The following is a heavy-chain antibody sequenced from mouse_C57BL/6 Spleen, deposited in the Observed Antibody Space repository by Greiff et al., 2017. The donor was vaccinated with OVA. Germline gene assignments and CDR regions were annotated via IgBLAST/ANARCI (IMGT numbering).Heavy chain of an antibody. CDR3: ARTGLTAQAHASFAY. V-gene: IGHV1-18*01. Sequence: EVQLQQSGPELVKPGASVKIPCKASGYTFTDYNMDWVKQSHGKSLEWIGDINPNNGGTIYNQKFKGKATLTVDKSSSTAYMELRSLTSEDTAVYYCARTGLTAQAHASFAYWGQGTLVTVSA. J-gene: IGHJ3*01. D-gene: IGHD3-2*02. CDR1: GYTFTDYN. CDR2: INPNNGGT.